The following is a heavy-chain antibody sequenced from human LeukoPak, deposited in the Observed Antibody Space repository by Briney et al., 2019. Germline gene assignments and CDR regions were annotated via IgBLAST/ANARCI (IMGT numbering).Heavy chain of an antibody. J-gene: IGHJ5*02. V-gene: IGHV1-18*04. D-gene: IGHD3-3*01. Sequence: GASVKVSCKASGYTFTSYYMHWVRQAPGQGLEWMGWISAYNGNTNYAQKLQGRVTMTTDTSTSTAYMELRSLRSDDTAVYYCARGVTIFGVDPNWFDPWGQGTLVTVSS. CDR3: ARGVTIFGVDPNWFDP. CDR1: GYTFTSYY. CDR2: ISAYNGNT.